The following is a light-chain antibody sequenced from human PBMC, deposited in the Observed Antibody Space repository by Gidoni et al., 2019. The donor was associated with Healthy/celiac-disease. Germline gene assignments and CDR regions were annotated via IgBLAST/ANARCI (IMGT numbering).Light chain of an antibody. CDR3: QQSYSTPWT. CDR2: AAS. J-gene: IGKJ1*01. Sequence: DIQMTQSPSSLSASVGDRVTITCRASQSISSYLNWYQQKPGKAPKLLIYAASSMQSGVPSRFSGCGSGTDFTLTISSLQPVDFATYYCQQSYSTPWTFGQGTKVEIK. CDR1: QSISSY. V-gene: IGKV1-39*01.